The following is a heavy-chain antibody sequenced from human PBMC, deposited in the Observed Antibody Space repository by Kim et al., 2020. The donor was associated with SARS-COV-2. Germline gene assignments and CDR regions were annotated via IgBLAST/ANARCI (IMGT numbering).Heavy chain of an antibody. J-gene: IGHJ4*02. D-gene: IGHD2-15*01. V-gene: IGHV1-3*04. CDR1: GYSFTRNG. CDR3: ARDVGSCSGSGCYWPCDY. Sequence: ASVKVSCRASGYSFTRNGIHWVRQAPGQRLEWMGWINTANGKTKYSERFQGRVTITTDTSASTTYMDLSTLTSEDTAVYYCARDVGSCSGSGCYWPCDYWGQGTVVIVSS. CDR2: INTANGKT.